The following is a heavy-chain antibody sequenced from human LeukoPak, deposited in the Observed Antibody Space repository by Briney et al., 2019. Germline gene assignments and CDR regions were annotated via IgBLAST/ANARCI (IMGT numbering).Heavy chain of an antibody. J-gene: IGHJ3*02. CDR2: ISYDGSNK. CDR1: GFTFSSYW. D-gene: IGHD1-26*01. V-gene: IGHV3-30*18. CDR3: AKARSVGATMSHAFDI. Sequence: PGGSLRLSCAASGFTFSSYWMSWVRQAPGKGLEWVAVISYDGSNKYYADSVKGRFTISRDNSKNTLYLQMNSLRAEDTAVYYCAKARSVGATMSHAFDIWGQGTMVTVSS.